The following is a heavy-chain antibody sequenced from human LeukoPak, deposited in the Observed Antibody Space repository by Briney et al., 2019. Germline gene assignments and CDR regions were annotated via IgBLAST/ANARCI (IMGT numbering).Heavy chain of an antibody. CDR3: ASEIAGLIAPRGQDY. CDR2: INLNSGGT. J-gene: IGHJ4*02. CDR1: GYTFTGNY. V-gene: IGHV1-2*02. D-gene: IGHD3-10*01. Sequence: GASVTVSCKASGYTFTGNYMNGGGQAPGQGLEWRGGINLNSGGTNYAQKFQGRVTVTKDTSISTVYMEMRGLNSDDTAIYFCASEIAGLIAPRGQDYWGQGTLVTVSS.